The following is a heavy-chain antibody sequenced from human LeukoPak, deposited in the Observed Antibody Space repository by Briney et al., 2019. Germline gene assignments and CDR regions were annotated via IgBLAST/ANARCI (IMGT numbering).Heavy chain of an antibody. Sequence: GGSLRLSCAASGFNFSPYGMSWIRQAPGKGLEWVAGISGSGSDTYYADSVKGRFIISRDNFKNTVDLQMNSLRGDDTAVYYCAKLGTYFYFDFWGRGTLVTVSS. CDR3: AKLGTYFYFDF. CDR1: GFNFSPYG. CDR2: ISGSGSDT. V-gene: IGHV3-23*01. J-gene: IGHJ2*01. D-gene: IGHD7-27*01.